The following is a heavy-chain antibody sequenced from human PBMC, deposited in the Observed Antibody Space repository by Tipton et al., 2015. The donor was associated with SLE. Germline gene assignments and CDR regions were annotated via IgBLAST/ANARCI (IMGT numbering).Heavy chain of an antibody. Sequence: TLSLTCTVSGGSISRSSFYWGWIRQPPGKKLEWLGSIHYSGSTYYNPSLKSRVNISVDTSKNQFSLKLTSVTAADTAVYYCARGSALLYSVVYWGQGSLVTVSS. J-gene: IGHJ4*02. CDR3: ARGSALLYSVVY. CDR2: IHYSGST. D-gene: IGHD4-11*01. V-gene: IGHV4-39*07. CDR1: GGSISRSSFY.